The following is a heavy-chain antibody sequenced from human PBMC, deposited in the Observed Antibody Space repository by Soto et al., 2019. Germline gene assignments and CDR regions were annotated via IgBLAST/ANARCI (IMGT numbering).Heavy chain of an antibody. D-gene: IGHD3-10*01. V-gene: IGHV4-30-4*06. Sequence: WCCVRQQPGKALEWVGHIYYSGSTIYNPSLESRLTLSIDTSENQFSLKLGSVTAADTAVYLWARPPRGSAFVCFAPWGQAPLV. CDR3: ARPPRGSAFVCFAP. CDR2: IYYSGST. J-gene: IGHJ5*01.